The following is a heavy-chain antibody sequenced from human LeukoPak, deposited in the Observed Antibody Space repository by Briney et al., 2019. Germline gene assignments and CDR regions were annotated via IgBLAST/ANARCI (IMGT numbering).Heavy chain of an antibody. CDR3: AKDVSVIQGYFDH. CDR2: ISGSGDNT. J-gene: IGHJ4*02. Sequence: GGSLRLSCAASGFIFSSYAMSWARQAPGKGLEWVSVISGSGDNTYYADSVKCRFTISRDNSKNTLYLQMNSLRAEDTAVYYCAKDVSVIQGYFDHWGQGTLVTVSS. D-gene: IGHD2-21*01. V-gene: IGHV3-23*01. CDR1: GFIFSSYA.